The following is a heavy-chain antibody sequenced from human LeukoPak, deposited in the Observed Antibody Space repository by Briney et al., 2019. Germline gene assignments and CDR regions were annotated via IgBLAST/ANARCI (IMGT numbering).Heavy chain of an antibody. V-gene: IGHV1-2*06. J-gene: IGHJ4*02. Sequence: RASVKVSCKASGYTFTGYYMHWVRQAPGQGLEWMGRINPNSGGTNYAQKFQGRVTMTRDTSISTAYMELSRLRSDDTAVYYCARSYCSSTSCYGFGVDYWGQGTLVTVSS. CDR1: GYTFTGYY. D-gene: IGHD2-2*01. CDR3: ARSYCSSTSCYGFGVDY. CDR2: INPNSGGT.